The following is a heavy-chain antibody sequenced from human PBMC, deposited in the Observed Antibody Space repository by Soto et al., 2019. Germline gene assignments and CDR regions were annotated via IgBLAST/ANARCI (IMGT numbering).Heavy chain of an antibody. CDR2: ISYDGSNK. Sequence: QVQLVESGGGVVQPGRSLRLSCAASGFTFSSYGMHWVRQAPGKGLEWVAVISYDGSNKYYADSVKGRFTISRDNSKNTLYLQMNSLRAEDTAVYYCAKDGRRFLEWLSNVDYWGQGTLVTVSS. V-gene: IGHV3-30*18. J-gene: IGHJ4*02. D-gene: IGHD3-3*01. CDR3: AKDGRRFLEWLSNVDY. CDR1: GFTFSSYG.